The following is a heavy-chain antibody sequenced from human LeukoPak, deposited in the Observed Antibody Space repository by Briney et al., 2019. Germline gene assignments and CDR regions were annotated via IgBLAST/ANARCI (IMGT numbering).Heavy chain of an antibody. Sequence: PGGSLRLSCAASGFTFSSYAMSWVRQAPGKGLEWVSAISGSGGSTYYADSVKGRFTISRDNAKNTLYLQMNSLRAEDTAAYYCSKDLVRYDGFGTPDYWGQGTLVTVSS. CDR2: ISGSGGST. V-gene: IGHV3-23*01. J-gene: IGHJ4*02. CDR1: GFTFSSYA. CDR3: SKDLVRYDGFGTPDY. D-gene: IGHD3-10*01.